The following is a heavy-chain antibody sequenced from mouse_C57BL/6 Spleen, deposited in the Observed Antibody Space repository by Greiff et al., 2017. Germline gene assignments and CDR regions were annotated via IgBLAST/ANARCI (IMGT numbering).Heavy chain of an antibody. V-gene: IGHV1-53*01. D-gene: IGHD2-4*01. CDR1: GYTFTSYW. CDR3: ARGPYDYPRYAMDY. J-gene: IGHJ4*01. Sequence: QVQLKQPGTELVKPGASVKLSCTASGYTFTSYWMHWVKQRPGQGLEWIGNINPSNGGTNYNEKFKGKATLTVDKSSNTAYMQLSSLTSEDSAVYYCARGPYDYPRYAMDYWGQGTSVTVSS. CDR2: INPSNGGT.